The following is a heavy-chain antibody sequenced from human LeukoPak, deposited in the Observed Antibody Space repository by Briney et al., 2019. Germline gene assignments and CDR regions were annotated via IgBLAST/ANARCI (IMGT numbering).Heavy chain of an antibody. CDR2: INHSGST. D-gene: IGHD5-12*01. CDR1: GGSFSGYY. Sequence: SETLSLTCAVYGGSFSGYYWSWIRQPPGKGLEWIGEINHSGSTNYNPSLESRVTISVDTSKNQFSLKLSSVTAADTAVYYCVHGGYSLAHAYWGQGALVTVSS. J-gene: IGHJ4*02. CDR3: VHGGYSLAHAY. V-gene: IGHV4-34*01.